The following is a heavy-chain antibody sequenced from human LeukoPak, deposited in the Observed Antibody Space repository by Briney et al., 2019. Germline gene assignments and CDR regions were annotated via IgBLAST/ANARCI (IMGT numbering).Heavy chain of an antibody. CDR1: DGSINSYY. D-gene: IGHD6-13*01. CDR3: ARDASSWQESWFDP. V-gene: IGHV4-59*01. Sequence: SETLSLTCSVSDGSINSYYWNWIRRPPGKGLEWIGYIYYSGSTNYNPSLKSRVTISVDTSKNQFSLKLSSVTAADTAVYYCARDASSWQESWFDPWGQGTLVTVSS. CDR2: IYYSGST. J-gene: IGHJ5*02.